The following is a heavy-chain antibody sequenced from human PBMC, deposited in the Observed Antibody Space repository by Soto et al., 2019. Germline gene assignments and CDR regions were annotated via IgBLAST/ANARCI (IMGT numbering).Heavy chain of an antibody. CDR1: GASFSGFY. Sequence: SETLSLTCAVSGASFSGFYWSWIRQSPGKGLEWIGEIDHSGITNHNTALKSRATMSVDTSKNQLSLKLRSVTAADTAVYYCARGVSVTLAVQGGAPDKNYFDSWSQGTLVTVSS. CDR3: ARGVSVTLAVQGGAPDKNYFDS. V-gene: IGHV4-34*04. J-gene: IGHJ4*02. D-gene: IGHD1-26*01. CDR2: IDHSGIT.